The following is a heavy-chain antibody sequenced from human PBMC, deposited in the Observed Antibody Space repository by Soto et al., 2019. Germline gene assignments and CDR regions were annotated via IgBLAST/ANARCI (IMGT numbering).Heavy chain of an antibody. CDR3: AKEYTSISKGSFDY. J-gene: IGHJ4*02. CDR1: GFTFSNYA. Sequence: EVHLLEFGGGLVQRGGSLRLSCAASGFTFSNYAMNWVRQAPGKGLEWVSGITGRGGATFYADSVKGRFTISRDNSKNTVYLQVNSVRADDTAVYYCAKEYTSISKGSFDYWGQGALVTVSS. CDR2: ITGRGGAT. V-gene: IGHV3-23*01. D-gene: IGHD2-2*02.